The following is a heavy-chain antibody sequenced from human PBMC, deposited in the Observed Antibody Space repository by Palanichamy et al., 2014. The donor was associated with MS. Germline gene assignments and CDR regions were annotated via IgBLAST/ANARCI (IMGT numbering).Heavy chain of an antibody. D-gene: IGHD6-13*01. J-gene: IGHJ4*02. CDR3: AKVYINTWYAGY. V-gene: IGHV3-30*02. Sequence: QVQLEEVWGEAWSSLGGPVRLSCAASGFTFSSYGMHWVRQAPGKGLEWVAFIPSDGSNKYYTDAVKGRFTISRDNSKNTVYLQMSSLRAEDTALYYCAKVYINTWYAGYWGQGTLVTVSS. CDR2: IPSDGSNK. CDR1: GFTFSSYG.